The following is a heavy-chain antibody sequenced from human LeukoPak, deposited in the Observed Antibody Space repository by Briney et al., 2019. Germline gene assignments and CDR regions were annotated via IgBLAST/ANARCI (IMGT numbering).Heavy chain of an antibody. CDR1: GGTFSSYT. CDR3: ARSHSRAVPAANPLWGWFDP. Sequence: ASVKVSCKASGGTFSSYTISWVRQAPGQGLEWMGRIIPILGIANYAQKFQGRVTITADKSTSTAYMELSSLRSEDTAVYYCARSHSRAVPAANPLWGWFDPWGQGILVTVSS. D-gene: IGHD2-2*01. V-gene: IGHV1-69*02. J-gene: IGHJ5*02. CDR2: IIPILGIA.